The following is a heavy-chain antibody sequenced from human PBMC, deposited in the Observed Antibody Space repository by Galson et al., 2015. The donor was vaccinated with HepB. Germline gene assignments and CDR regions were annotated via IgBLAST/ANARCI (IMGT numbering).Heavy chain of an antibody. CDR3: ARDRTDSSGYCDY. V-gene: IGHV3-7*01. J-gene: IGHJ4*02. Sequence: SLRLSCAASGFTFSSYWMSWVRQAPGKGLEWVANIKQDGSEKYYVDSVKGRFTISRDNAKNSLYLQMNSLRAEDTAVYYCARDRTDSSGYCDYWGQGTLVTVSS. D-gene: IGHD3-22*01. CDR2: IKQDGSEK. CDR1: GFTFSSYW.